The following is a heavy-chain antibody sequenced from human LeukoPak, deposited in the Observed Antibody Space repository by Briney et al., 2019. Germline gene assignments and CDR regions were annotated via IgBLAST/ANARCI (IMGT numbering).Heavy chain of an antibody. CDR1: GFTFSSYA. V-gene: IGHV3-30*18. J-gene: IGHJ4*02. D-gene: IGHD1-1*01. CDR3: AKDGRKNNWNDGPDGDY. CDR2: ISSDGRKQ. Sequence: PGGSLRLSCAASGFTFSSYAMYWVRQAPGKGLEWVSVISSDGRKQNYADSVKGRFTISRDNSKNTLYLQMNSLRAEDTAIYYCAKDGRKNNWNDGPDGDYWGQGTLVAVSS.